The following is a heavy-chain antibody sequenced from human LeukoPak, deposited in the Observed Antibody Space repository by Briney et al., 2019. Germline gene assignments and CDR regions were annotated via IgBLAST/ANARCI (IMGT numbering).Heavy chain of an antibody. CDR3: ASSKGFDY. J-gene: IGHJ4*02. CDR2: INLDGSEK. Sequence: GGSLRLSCAASGFTFNSYWMDWVRQAPGKGLEWVANINLDGSEKYYVDSVKGRFTISRDNAKNSLYLQMNSLRAEDTAVYYCASSKGFDYWGQGTLVTVSS. CDR1: GFTFNSYW. V-gene: IGHV3-7*01.